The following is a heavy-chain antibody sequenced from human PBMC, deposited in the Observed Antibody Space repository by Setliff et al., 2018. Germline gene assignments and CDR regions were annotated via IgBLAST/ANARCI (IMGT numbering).Heavy chain of an antibody. CDR2: IITNTGKT. CDR3: ARFGGSCSSSSCYASDL. Sequence: ASVKVSCKASGYTFTNYGFTWVRQAPGQGLEWMGMIITNTGKTSYPKKFQGRVTMTTDTYTGTGYMELRSLRSDDTAMYFCARFGGSCSSSSCYASDLWGQGTMVTVSS. V-gene: IGHV1-18*01. CDR1: GYTFTNYG. D-gene: IGHD2-2*01. J-gene: IGHJ3*01.